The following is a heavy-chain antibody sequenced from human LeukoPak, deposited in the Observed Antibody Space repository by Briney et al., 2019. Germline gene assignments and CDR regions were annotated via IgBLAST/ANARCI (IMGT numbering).Heavy chain of an antibody. V-gene: IGHV3-48*04. CDR3: ATDSPETAAFDY. CDR2: IVGSSRNI. Sequence: GGSLRISCTASGFSFSKYSMNWVRQAPGKGLEWVSYIVGSSRNIYYADSVKGRFTISRDNAKNSLYLQMDSLRAEDTAVYHCATDSPETAAFDYWGQGTLVTVPS. D-gene: IGHD1-1*01. J-gene: IGHJ4*02. CDR1: GFSFSKYS.